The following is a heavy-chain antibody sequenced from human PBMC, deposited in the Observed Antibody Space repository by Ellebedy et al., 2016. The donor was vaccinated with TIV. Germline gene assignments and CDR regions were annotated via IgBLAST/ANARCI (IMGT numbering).Heavy chain of an antibody. J-gene: IGHJ3*02. CDR3: ARDRGYYYGSGAREI. Sequence: SETLSLTCAVYGGSFSGYYWSWIRQPPGKGLEWIGEINHSGSTNYNPSLKSRVPISVDTSKNQFSLKLSSVTAADTAVYYCARDRGYYYGSGAREIWGQGTMVTVSS. V-gene: IGHV4-34*01. CDR1: GGSFSGYY. D-gene: IGHD3-10*01. CDR2: INHSGST.